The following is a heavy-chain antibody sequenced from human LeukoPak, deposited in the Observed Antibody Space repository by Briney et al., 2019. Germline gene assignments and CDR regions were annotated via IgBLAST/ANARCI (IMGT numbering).Heavy chain of an antibody. CDR3: ARSPPLWNGDAFDI. CDR2: IKQDGSAK. D-gene: IGHD1-1*01. J-gene: IGHJ3*02. CDR1: GFTFSRYW. V-gene: IGHV3-7*01. Sequence: PGGSLRLSCVASGFTFSRYWMSWVRQAPGKGLEWVANIKQDGSAKYYVDSVKGRFTISRDNAKNSLYLQMNSLRAEDTAVYYCARSPPLWNGDAFDIWGQGTMVTVSS.